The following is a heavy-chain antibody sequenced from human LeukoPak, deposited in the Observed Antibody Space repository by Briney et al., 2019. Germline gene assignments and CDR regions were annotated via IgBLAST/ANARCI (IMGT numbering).Heavy chain of an antibody. D-gene: IGHD5-24*01. J-gene: IGHJ6*03. CDR3: ARSRWLQYYYYYMDV. CDR2: FYTSGST. Sequence: SETLSLTCTVSGVSIIDYYWSWTRQPAGKGLEWIGRFYTSGSTNYNPSLKSRVTMSVDTSKNQFSLKLSSVTAADTAVYYCARSRWLQYYYYYMDVWGKGTTATISS. CDR1: GVSIIDYY. V-gene: IGHV4-4*07.